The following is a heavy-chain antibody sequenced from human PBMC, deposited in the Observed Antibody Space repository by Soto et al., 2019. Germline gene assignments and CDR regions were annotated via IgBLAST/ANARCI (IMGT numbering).Heavy chain of an antibody. D-gene: IGHD3-10*01. Sequence: QVQLVESGGGVVQPGRSLRLSCAASGFTFSSYGMHWVRQAPGKGLEWVAVISYDGSNKYYADSVKGRFTISRDNSKNALYLQMNSLRAEDTAVSYGAYGTGSFYHYDGMDVW. CDR2: ISYDGSNK. CDR1: GFTFSSYG. CDR3: AYGTGSFYHYDGMDV. J-gene: IGHJ6*01. V-gene: IGHV3-30*03.